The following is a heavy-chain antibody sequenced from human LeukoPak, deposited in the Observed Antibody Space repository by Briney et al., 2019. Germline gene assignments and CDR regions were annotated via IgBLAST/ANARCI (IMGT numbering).Heavy chain of an antibody. CDR2: IYSGGST. CDR1: GFTVSSNY. J-gene: IGHJ4*02. V-gene: IGHV3-66*01. Sequence: GGSLRLSCAASGFTVSSNYMSWVRQAPGKGLEWVSVIYSGGSTYYADSVKGRFTISRDNSKNTLYLQMNSLRAEDTAVYYCARDAYGRDGYNVRDYWGQGTLATVSS. CDR3: ARDAYGRDGYNVRDY. D-gene: IGHD5-24*01.